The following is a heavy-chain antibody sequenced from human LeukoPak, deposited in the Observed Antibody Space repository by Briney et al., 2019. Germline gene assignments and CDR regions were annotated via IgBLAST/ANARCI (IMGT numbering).Heavy chain of an antibody. CDR1: GYSFTSYW. V-gene: IGHV5-51*01. D-gene: IGHD1-26*01. J-gene: IGHJ5*02. Sequence: GESLKISCKGSGYSFTSYWIDWVRQMPGKGLEWMGIIYVGDSDTRYSPSFQGQVTISADKSISTAYLQWSSLKASDTAMYYSAGDRTTIRWFDPWGQGTLVTVSS. CDR3: AGDRTTIRWFDP. CDR2: IYVGDSDT.